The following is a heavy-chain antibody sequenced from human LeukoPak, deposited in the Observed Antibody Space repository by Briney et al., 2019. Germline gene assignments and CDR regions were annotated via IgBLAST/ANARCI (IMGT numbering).Heavy chain of an antibody. CDR2: INHSGST. Sequence: SETLSLTCTVSGGSISGYYWSWIRQPPGKGLEWIGEINHSGSTNYNPSLKSRVTISVDTSKNQFSLKLSSVTAADTAVYYCARSTYILEWYTYYYYMDVWGKGTTVTVSS. V-gene: IGHV4-34*01. CDR1: GGSISGYY. J-gene: IGHJ6*03. D-gene: IGHD3-3*01. CDR3: ARSTYILEWYTYYYYMDV.